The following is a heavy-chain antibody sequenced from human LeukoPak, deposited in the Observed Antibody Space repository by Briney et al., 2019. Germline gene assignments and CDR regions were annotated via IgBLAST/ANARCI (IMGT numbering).Heavy chain of an antibody. J-gene: IGHJ5*02. CDR1: GFTFDDYA. V-gene: IGHV3-9*01. CDR2: ISWNSGSI. Sequence: PGGSLRLSCAASGFTFDDYAMHWVRQAPGKGLEWVSGISWNSGSIGYADSVKGRFTISRDNAKNSLYLQMNSLRAEDTALYYCMAESYGWDNWFDPWGQGTLVTVSS. CDR3: MAESYGWDNWFDP. D-gene: IGHD5-18*01.